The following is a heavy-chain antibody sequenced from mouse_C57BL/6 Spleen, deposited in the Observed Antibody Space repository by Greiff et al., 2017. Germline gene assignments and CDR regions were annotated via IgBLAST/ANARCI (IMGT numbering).Heavy chain of an antibody. CDR1: GYTFTSYW. CDR2: IDPSDSYT. CDR3: ARRAYYGSSYLDY. V-gene: IGHV1-50*01. J-gene: IGHJ2*01. Sequence: QVQLQQPGAELVKPGASVKLSCKASGYTFTSYWMQWVKQRPGQGLEWIGEIDPSDSYTNYNQKFKGKATLTVDTSSSSAYMPLSSLTSEDSSVYYCARRAYYGSSYLDYWGQGTTLTVSS. D-gene: IGHD1-1*01.